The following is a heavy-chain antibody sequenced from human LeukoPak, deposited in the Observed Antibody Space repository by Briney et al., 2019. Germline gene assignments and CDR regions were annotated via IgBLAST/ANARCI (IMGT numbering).Heavy chain of an antibody. CDR1: GFTFSSYA. D-gene: IGHD1-14*01. CDR3: ARDPIMGAPDYLDH. J-gene: IGHJ4*02. Sequence: RSLRLSCAASGFTFSSYAMHWVRQAPGKGPEWVTVISHDGTTKYYADSVKGRFTISRDNSKNTLYLQMSSLRVEDTAMYYCARDPIMGAPDYLDHWGQGTLVTVSS. V-gene: IGHV3-30-3*01. CDR2: ISHDGTTK.